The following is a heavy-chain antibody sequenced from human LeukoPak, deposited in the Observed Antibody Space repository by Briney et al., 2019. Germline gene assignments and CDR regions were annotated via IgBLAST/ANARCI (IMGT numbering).Heavy chain of an antibody. D-gene: IGHD1-14*01. CDR2: IYHSGST. J-gene: IGHJ4*02. V-gene: IGHV4-30-2*01. CDR3: ARDSGIGPDY. CDR1: GGSISSGGYY. Sequence: SETLSLTCTVSGGSISSGGYYWSWIRQPPGKGLEWIGYIYHSGSTYYNPSLKSRVTISVDRSKNQFSLKLSSVTAADTAVYYCARDSGIGPDYWGQGTLVTVSS.